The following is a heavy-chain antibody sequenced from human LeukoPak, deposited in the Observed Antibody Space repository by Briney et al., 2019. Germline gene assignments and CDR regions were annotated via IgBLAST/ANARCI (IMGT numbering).Heavy chain of an antibody. CDR1: GFTFSSYA. Sequence: PGGSLRLSCAASGFTFSSYAMHWVRQAPGKGLEWVAVISYDGSNKYYADSVKGRFTISRDNSKNTLYLQMNSLRAEDTAVYYCAKWLAAAGTSDYWGQGTLVTVSS. V-gene: IGHV3-30-3*02. D-gene: IGHD6-13*01. CDR3: AKWLAAAGTSDY. CDR2: ISYDGSNK. J-gene: IGHJ4*02.